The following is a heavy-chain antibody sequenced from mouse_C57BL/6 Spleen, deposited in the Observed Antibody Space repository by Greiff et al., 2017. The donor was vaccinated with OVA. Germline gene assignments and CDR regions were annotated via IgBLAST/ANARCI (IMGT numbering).Heavy chain of an antibody. Sequence: VQLQQSGAELVRPGASVKLSCTASGFNIKDDYMHWVQQRPEQGLEWIGWIDPENGDTAYASKFPGKATITADTYSNTDYQQLSSRTSEDTAVYCGTAYYYGSSPWFAYWGQGTLVTVSA. J-gene: IGHJ3*01. CDR1: GFNIKDDY. D-gene: IGHD1-1*01. CDR2: IDPENGDT. V-gene: IGHV14-4*01. CDR3: TAYYYGSSPWFAY.